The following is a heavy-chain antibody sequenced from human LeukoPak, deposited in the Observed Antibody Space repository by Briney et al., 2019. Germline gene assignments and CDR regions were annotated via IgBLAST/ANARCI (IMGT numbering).Heavy chain of an antibody. V-gene: IGHV1-2*02. D-gene: IGHD2-15*01. Sequence: ASVKVSCKASGYTFTGYYLHWVRRSPGQGLEWMGWINPNSGGTKYAQKFQGRVTMTRDTSINTAYMELSRLRSDDTAVYYCASGSGVASTWLHYFDYWGQGTLVTVFS. CDR1: GYTFTGYY. CDR2: INPNSGGT. CDR3: ASGSGVASTWLHYFDY. J-gene: IGHJ4*02.